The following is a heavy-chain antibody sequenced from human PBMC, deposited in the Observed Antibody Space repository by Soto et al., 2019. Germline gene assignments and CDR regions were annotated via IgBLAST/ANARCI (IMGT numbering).Heavy chain of an antibody. CDR2: IYYSGST. V-gene: IGHV4-59*01. Sequence: QVQLQESGPGLVKPSETLSLTCTVSGGSISSYYWSWIRQPPGKGLEWIGYIYYSGSTNYNPSLKSRVTISVDTSKNQFSLTLSSVTAADTAVYYCARSAGDYAFRYYYYYYMDVWGKGTTVTVSS. D-gene: IGHD4-17*01. J-gene: IGHJ6*03. CDR1: GGSISSYY. CDR3: ARSAGDYAFRYYYYYYMDV.